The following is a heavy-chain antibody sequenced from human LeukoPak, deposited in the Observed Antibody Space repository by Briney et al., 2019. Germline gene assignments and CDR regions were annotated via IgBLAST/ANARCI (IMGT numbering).Heavy chain of an antibody. V-gene: IGHV4-4*07. CDR2: IYTSGST. CDR1: GGSISSYY. Sequence: PSETLSLTCTVSGGSISSYYWSWIRQPAGKGLEWIGRIYTSGSTNYNPSLKSRVTMSVGTSKNQFSLKLSSVTAADTAVYYCARDRSFTFGGVIVLDYWGQGTLVTVSS. CDR3: ARDRSFTFGGVIVLDY. J-gene: IGHJ4*02. D-gene: IGHD3-16*02.